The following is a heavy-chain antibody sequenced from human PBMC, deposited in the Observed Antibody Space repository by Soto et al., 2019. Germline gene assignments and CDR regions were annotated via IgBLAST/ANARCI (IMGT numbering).Heavy chain of an antibody. J-gene: IGHJ3*02. D-gene: IGHD3-3*01. CDR3: ARHFTAYDFWSGYHDQDAFDI. Sequence: PSGTLSPTFPFSGGPISCFFWGWVRPPPGKGLEWIGYIYYSGSTNYNPSLKSRVTISVDTSKNQFSLKLSSVTAADTAVYYCARHFTAYDFWSGYHDQDAFDIWGQGTMVTVSS. V-gene: IGHV4-59*08. CDR2: IYYSGST. CDR1: GGPISCFF.